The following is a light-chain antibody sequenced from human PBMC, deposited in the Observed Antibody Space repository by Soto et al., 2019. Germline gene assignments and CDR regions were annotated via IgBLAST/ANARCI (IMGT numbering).Light chain of an antibody. J-gene: IGLJ2*01. V-gene: IGLV3-1*01. CDR1: KLGDKY. CDR3: QAWDSSTVV. Sequence: SYELTQPPSVSVSQGQTASITCSGDKLGDKYACWYQQKPGQSPVLVIYQDSKRPSGIPERFSGSNSGNTATLTISGTQAMDEADYYCQAWDSSTVVFGGGPKLTVL. CDR2: QDS.